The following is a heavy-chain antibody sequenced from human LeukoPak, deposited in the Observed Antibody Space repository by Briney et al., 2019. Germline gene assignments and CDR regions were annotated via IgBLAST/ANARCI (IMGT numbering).Heavy chain of an antibody. CDR3: ARDYEGDIVVVPAADY. J-gene: IGHJ4*02. V-gene: IGHV1-2*02. Sequence: ASVKVSCKASGYTFTGYYMHWVRQAPGRGLEWMGWINPNSGGTNYAQKFQGRVTMTRDTSISTAYMELSRLRSDDTAVYYCARDYEGDIVVVPAADYWGQGTLVTVSS. CDR2: INPNSGGT. D-gene: IGHD2-2*01. CDR1: GYTFTGYY.